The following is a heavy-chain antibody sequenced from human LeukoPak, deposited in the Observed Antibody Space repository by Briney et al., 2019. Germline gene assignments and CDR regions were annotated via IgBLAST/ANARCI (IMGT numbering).Heavy chain of an antibody. CDR1: GGTFSSYA. V-gene: IGHV1-69*06. D-gene: IGHD6-6*01. CDR2: IIPIFGTA. CDR3: ARGRLKAAPDERYYFDY. J-gene: IGHJ4*02. Sequence: SVKVSCKASGGTFSSYAISWVRQAPGQGLEWMGGIIPIFGTANYAQKFQGRVTITADKSTSTAYMDLSSLRSDDTAVYYCARGRLKAAPDERYYFDYWGQGTLVTVSS.